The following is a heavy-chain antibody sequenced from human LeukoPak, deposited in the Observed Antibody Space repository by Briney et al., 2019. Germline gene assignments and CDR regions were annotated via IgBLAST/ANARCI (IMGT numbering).Heavy chain of an antibody. J-gene: IGHJ4*02. CDR3: ARFSPRAMGNYFDF. CDR1: GGSISSGSYS. V-gene: IGHV4-30-2*01. Sequence: SETLSLTCAVSGGSISSGSYSWSWNRQPPGKGLEWIGYIYPRGSTYYNPSLKSRVTMSLDRSANQFSLNLSSVTAADTAVYYCARFSPRAMGNYFDFWGQGTLVTVSS. CDR2: IYPRGST. D-gene: IGHD7-27*01.